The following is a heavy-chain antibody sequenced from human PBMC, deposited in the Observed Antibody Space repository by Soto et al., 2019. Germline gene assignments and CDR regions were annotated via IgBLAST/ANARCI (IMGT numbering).Heavy chain of an antibody. CDR1: GFTSDDYA. D-gene: IGHD3-16*01. Sequence: EVKLVESGGGLVQPGRSLRLSCVASGFTSDDYAMHWVRQAPGKGLEWVSGIYWNSNRIDYGDSVKGRFTVSRDNAKNSLYRQMNSLRPEDTAIYYCVKDVLPGGADYWGQGTLVTVSS. CDR2: IYWNSNRI. J-gene: IGHJ4*02. V-gene: IGHV3-9*02. CDR3: VKDVLPGGADY.